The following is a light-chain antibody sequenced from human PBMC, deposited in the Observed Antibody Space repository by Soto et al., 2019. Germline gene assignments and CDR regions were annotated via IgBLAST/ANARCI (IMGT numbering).Light chain of an antibody. J-gene: IGKJ1*01. CDR2: GAF. Sequence: EIELAQNRAILCWVRGECRTRWSRPSETVNSAYLAWYQQRPGQAPRLLMYGAFNRARGIPDRFSCSGSGPHSTLTFGRLQPADSAVYSCHQYSRSPETFGQGTKVDIK. CDR1: ETVNSAY. CDR3: HQYSRSPET. V-gene: IGKV3-20*01.